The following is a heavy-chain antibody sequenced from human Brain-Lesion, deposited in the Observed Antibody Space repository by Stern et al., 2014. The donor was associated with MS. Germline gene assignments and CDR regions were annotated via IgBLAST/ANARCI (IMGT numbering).Heavy chain of an antibody. J-gene: IGHJ4*02. V-gene: IGHV5-51*01. Sequence: EVQLVESGAEVKKPGESLKISCKGSGYIFTNYWIGWVRQMPGKGLAWMGIIYPGDSDTRYSPSFQGRVTISADKSISTAYLQWNSLRASDTAIYYCARGNITLIREDYFNYWGQGTLVTVSS. D-gene: IGHD3-10*02. CDR1: GYIFTNYW. CDR2: IYPGDSDT. CDR3: ARGNITLIREDYFNY.